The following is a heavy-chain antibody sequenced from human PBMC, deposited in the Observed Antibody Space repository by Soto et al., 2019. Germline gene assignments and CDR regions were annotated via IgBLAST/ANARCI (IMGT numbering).Heavy chain of an antibody. CDR1: GYTFTSYD. CDR3: ARGMVVVTATLCDY. Sequence: QVQLVQSGAEVKKPGASVKVSCKASGYTFTSYDINWVRQATGQGLEWMGWMNPNSGNTGYAQKFQGRVTMTRNTXXSTADMELSSLRSEDTAVYYCARGMVVVTATLCDYWGQGTLVTVSS. CDR2: MNPNSGNT. D-gene: IGHD2-21*02. J-gene: IGHJ4*02. V-gene: IGHV1-8*01.